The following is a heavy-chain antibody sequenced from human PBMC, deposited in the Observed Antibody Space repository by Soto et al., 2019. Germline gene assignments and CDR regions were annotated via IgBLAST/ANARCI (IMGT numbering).Heavy chain of an antibody. CDR1: GGTFSSYT. CDR2: IIPILGIA. Sequence: QVQLVQSGAEVKKPGSSVKVSCKASGGTFSSYTISWVRQAPGQGLEWMGRIIPILGIANYAQKFQGRVTITADKSTSTAYMELSSLRSEDTAVYYCARDHGDGSGRVRLSPDYYYYMDVWDKGTTVTVSS. V-gene: IGHV1-69*08. CDR3: ARDHGDGSGRVRLSPDYYYYMDV. D-gene: IGHD3-10*01. J-gene: IGHJ6*03.